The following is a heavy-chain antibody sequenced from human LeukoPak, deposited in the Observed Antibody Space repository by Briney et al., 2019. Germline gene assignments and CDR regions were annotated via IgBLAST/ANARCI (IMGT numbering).Heavy chain of an antibody. CDR3: ARVAFLPDPMSFFGY. CDR2: LSHSGSS. V-gene: IGHV4-59*02. Sequence: SETLSFTCTVSGGSVSSYYWSWIRRPPGRGLEWIAYLSHSGSSDSNPSLTSRVTTLVDTSKNQFSLKLTSVTAADTAVYYCARVAFLPDPMSFFGYWGQGTLVTVSS. J-gene: IGHJ4*02. D-gene: IGHD2-2*01. CDR1: GGSVSSYY.